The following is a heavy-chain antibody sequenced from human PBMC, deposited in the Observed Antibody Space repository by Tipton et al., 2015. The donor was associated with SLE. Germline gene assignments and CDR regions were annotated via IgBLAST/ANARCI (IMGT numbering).Heavy chain of an antibody. D-gene: IGHD2-21*02. CDR1: GDSINNNDYL. Sequence: TLSLTCTVSGDSINNNDYLWTWVRQHPGKGLEWIGYISYSGTTYYNPSLKSRVTMSVDTSKNQFSLKLSSVTAVDTAVYYCARLDGEVTTRYFDYWGQGTLVTVSS. J-gene: IGHJ4*02. CDR3: ARLDGEVTTRYFDY. V-gene: IGHV4-30-4*08. CDR2: ISYSGTT.